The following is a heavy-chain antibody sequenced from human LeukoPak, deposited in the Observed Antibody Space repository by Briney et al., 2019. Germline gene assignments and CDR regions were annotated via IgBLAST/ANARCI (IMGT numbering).Heavy chain of an antibody. CDR1: GGTFSSYD. Sequence: GASVKVSCKASGGTFSSYDISWVRQAPGQGLEWVGWITPIFRTATYAQKFQGRVTISADESTSTVYMELSTLRSDDTAAYYCAGGSSGPGYYYYMDFWGKGTTVTISS. CDR3: AGGSSGPGYYYYMDF. V-gene: IGHV1-69*13. CDR2: ITPIFRTA. D-gene: IGHD3-16*01. J-gene: IGHJ6*03.